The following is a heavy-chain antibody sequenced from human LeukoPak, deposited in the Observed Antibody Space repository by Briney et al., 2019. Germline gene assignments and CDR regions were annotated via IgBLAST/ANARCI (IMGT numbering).Heavy chain of an antibody. CDR3: ATATERYCSSTSCFPYDYYYMDV. CDR1: GYTLTELS. Sequence: ASVKVSCKASGYTLTELSMHWVRQAPGKGLEWMGGFDPEDGETIYAQKFQGRVTMTEDTSTDTAYMELSSLRSEDTAVYYCATATERYCSSTSCFPYDYYYMDVWGKGTTVTVSS. V-gene: IGHV1-24*01. CDR2: FDPEDGET. J-gene: IGHJ6*03. D-gene: IGHD2-2*01.